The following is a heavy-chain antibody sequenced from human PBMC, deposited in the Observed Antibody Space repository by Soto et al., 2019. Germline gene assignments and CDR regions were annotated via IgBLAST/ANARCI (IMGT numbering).Heavy chain of an antibody. D-gene: IGHD3-16*02. CDR2: ISGSGST. Sequence: VGSLRLSCAASGFTFSSYAMSWVRQAPGKGLEWVSAISGSGSTYYADSVKGRFTISRDNSKNTLYLQMNSMRAEDTAVYYCAIKGLGELSLWGQGTLVTVSS. J-gene: IGHJ1*01. CDR3: AIKGLGELSL. V-gene: IGHV3-23*01. CDR1: GFTFSSYA.